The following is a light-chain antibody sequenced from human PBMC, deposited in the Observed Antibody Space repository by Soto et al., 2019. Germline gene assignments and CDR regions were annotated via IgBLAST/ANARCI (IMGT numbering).Light chain of an antibody. J-gene: IGLJ1*01. CDR3: AAWDDGLSGLYV. CDR1: SSNIGSNY. Sequence: QSVLTQPPSASGTPGQRVTISCSGSSSNIGSNYVYWYQQFPGTAPKLLIYRDNQRPSGVPDRFSGSKSGTSASLAISGLRSDDEAHYYCAAWDDGLSGLYVFGTGTKLTVL. V-gene: IGLV1-47*01. CDR2: RDN.